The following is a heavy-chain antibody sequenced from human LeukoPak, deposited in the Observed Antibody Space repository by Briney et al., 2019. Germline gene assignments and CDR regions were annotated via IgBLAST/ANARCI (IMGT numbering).Heavy chain of an antibody. V-gene: IGHV3-74*01. D-gene: IGHD3-10*01. CDR3: ARVTYGSGSYSDFDY. Sequence: GGPLRLSCAASGFTFSSYWMHWVRQAPGKGLVWVSRINSDGSSTSYADSVKGRFTISRDNAKNTLYLQMSSLRAEDTAVYYCARVTYGSGSYSDFDYWGQGTLVTVSS. CDR1: GFTFSSYW. CDR2: INSDGSST. J-gene: IGHJ4*02.